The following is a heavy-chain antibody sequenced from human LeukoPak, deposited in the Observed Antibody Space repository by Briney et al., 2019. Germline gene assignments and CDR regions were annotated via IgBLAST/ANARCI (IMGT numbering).Heavy chain of an antibody. V-gene: IGHV3-15*01. J-gene: IGHJ4*02. CDR2: IKSKTDGGTI. D-gene: IGHD2-2*01. CDR3: AIGPSRGVY. Sequence: NTGGSLRLSCAASGFTLSNAWMSWVRQAPGKGLEWVGRIKSKTDGGTIDYAAPVKGRFTISRDDSKNTLYLQMNSLKTEDTAVYYCAIGPSRGVYWGQGTLVTVSS. CDR1: GFTLSNAW.